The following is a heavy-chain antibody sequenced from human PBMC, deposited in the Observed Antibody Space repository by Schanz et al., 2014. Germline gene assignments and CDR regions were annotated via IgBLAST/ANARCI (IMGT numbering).Heavy chain of an antibody. J-gene: IGHJ3*01. D-gene: IGHD5-12*01. CDR3: ARDGGRDGYNLAFDV. V-gene: IGHV3-74*01. CDR1: GFTFSSYW. CDR2: INSDGSTT. Sequence: EVQLVESGGGFVQPGGSLRLSCAASGFTFSSYWMHWVRQAPGKGLVWVSRINSDGSTTIYADSVKGRFIISRDSSKNTLFLQMNSLRAEDTAVYFCARDGGRDGYNLAFDVWGQGTLVTVSS.